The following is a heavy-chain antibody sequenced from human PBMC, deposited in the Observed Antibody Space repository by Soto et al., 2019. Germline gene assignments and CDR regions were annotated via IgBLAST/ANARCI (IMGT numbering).Heavy chain of an antibody. CDR2: IIPIFGTA. Sequence: SVKVSCKASGGTFSSYAISWVRQAPGQGLEWMGGIIPIFGTANYAQKFQGRVTITADESTSTAYMELSSLRSEDTAVYYCAFGVAYYYGMDVWGQGTTVTVSS. CDR3: AFGVAYYYGMDV. J-gene: IGHJ6*02. V-gene: IGHV1-69*13. CDR1: GGTFSSYA. D-gene: IGHD3-3*01.